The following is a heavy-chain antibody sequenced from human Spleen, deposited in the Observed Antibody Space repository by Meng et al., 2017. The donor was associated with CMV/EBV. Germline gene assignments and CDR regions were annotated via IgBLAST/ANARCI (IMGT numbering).Heavy chain of an antibody. V-gene: IGHV3-21*01. CDR1: GFPFSSYS. J-gene: IGHJ4*02. Sequence: ASGFPFSSYSMNWVRQAPGKGLEWVSSISSSSSYIYYADSVKGRFTISRDNAKNSLYLQMNSLRAEDTAVYYCARDSSGFWSGYSYWGQGTLVTVSS. CDR3: ARDSSGFWSGYSY. D-gene: IGHD3-3*01. CDR2: ISSSSSYI.